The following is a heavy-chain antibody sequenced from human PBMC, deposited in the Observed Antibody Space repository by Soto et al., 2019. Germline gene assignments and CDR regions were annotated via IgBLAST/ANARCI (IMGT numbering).Heavy chain of an antibody. V-gene: IGHV2-70*01. CDR3: ARAQQLPGWFDP. CDR2: IDWDDDK. Sequence: SGPTLVNPTQTLTLTCTFSGFSLSTSGMCVSWIRQPPGKALEWLALIDWDDDKYYSTSLKTRLTISKDTSKNQVVLTMPNMDPVHTATYYCARAQQLPGWFDPWGQGTLVTVSS. CDR1: GFSLSTSGMC. D-gene: IGHD6-13*01. J-gene: IGHJ5*02.